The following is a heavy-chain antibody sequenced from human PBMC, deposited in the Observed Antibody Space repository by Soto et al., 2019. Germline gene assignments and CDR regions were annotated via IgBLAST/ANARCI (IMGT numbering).Heavy chain of an antibody. CDR2: ISSSSSYT. D-gene: IGHD3-22*01. CDR1: GFTFSDYY. Sequence: QVQLVESGGGLVKPGGSLRLSCAASGFTFSDYYMSWIRQAPGKGLEWVSYISSSSSYTNYADSVKGRFTISRDNAKNSLYLQMNSLRAEDTAVYYCARGRTYYYDSSGYALDYWGQGTLVTVSS. V-gene: IGHV3-11*06. CDR3: ARGRTYYYDSSGYALDY. J-gene: IGHJ4*02.